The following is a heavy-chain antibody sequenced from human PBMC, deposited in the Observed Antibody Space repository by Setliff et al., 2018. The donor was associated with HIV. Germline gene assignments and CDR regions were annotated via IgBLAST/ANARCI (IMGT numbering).Heavy chain of an antibody. J-gene: IGHJ4*02. CDR1: GGSITTSTFY. CDR3: ARWVYNSAWSLDY. D-gene: IGHD6-19*01. Sequence: SETLSLTCTVSGGSITTSTFYWGWIRQPPGKGLEWIGSIYYSGNTYYNPSLKSRVTISVDTSKNQFSLKLTSVTAADSATYYCARWVYNSAWSLDYWGQGTLVTVSS. V-gene: IGHV4-39*01. CDR2: IYYSGNT.